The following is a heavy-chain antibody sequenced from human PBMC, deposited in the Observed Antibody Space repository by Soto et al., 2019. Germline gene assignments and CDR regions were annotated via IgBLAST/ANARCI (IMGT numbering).Heavy chain of an antibody. CDR1: GFTFSSYG. Sequence: TGGSLRLSCAASGFTFSSYGMHWVRQAPGKGLEWVAVIWYDGSNKYYADSVKGRFTISRDNSKNTLYLQMNSLRAEDTAVYYCARGGLGCTNGVCYTVTPRRNYYMDVWGKGTTVTVSS. D-gene: IGHD2-8*01. CDR3: ARGGLGCTNGVCYTVTPRRNYYMDV. J-gene: IGHJ6*03. V-gene: IGHV3-33*01. CDR2: IWYDGSNK.